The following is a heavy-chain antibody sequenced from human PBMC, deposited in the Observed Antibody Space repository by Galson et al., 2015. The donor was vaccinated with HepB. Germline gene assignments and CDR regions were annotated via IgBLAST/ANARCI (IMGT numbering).Heavy chain of an antibody. J-gene: IGHJ6*02. V-gene: IGHV1-3*01. D-gene: IGHD2-15*01. Sequence: SVKVSCKASGYTFTSYAMHWVRQAPGQRLEWMGWINAGNGNTKYSQKFQGRVTITRDTSASTAYMELSSLRSEDTAVYYCARDWGYCSGGSCYRYYYGMDVWGQGTTVTVSS. CDR2: INAGNGNT. CDR3: ARDWGYCSGGSCYRYYYGMDV. CDR1: GYTFTSYA.